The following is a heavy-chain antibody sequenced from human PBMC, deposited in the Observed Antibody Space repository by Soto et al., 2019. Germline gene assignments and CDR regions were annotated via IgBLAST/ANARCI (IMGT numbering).Heavy chain of an antibody. Sequence: ASVKVSCKASGYTFTSYDINWVRQATGQGLEWMGWMNPNSGNTGYAQKFQGRVTMTRNTSISTAYMELSSLRSEDTAVYYCARATGKDIVVVPAARLSYYYYMDVWGKGTTVTVSS. D-gene: IGHD2-2*01. J-gene: IGHJ6*03. V-gene: IGHV1-8*01. CDR3: ARATGKDIVVVPAARLSYYYYMDV. CDR2: MNPNSGNT. CDR1: GYTFTSYD.